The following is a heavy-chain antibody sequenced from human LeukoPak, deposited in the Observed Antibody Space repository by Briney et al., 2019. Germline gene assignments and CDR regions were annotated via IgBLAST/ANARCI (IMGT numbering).Heavy chain of an antibody. CDR2: INDDGSDT. CDR3: VRGGPSTWS. CDR1: GFAFKLYW. V-gene: IGHV3-74*01. Sequence: GGSLRLSCAVSGFAFKLYWMHWVRQAPGKGPVWVSRINDDGSDTTYADSVKGRFTISRDDAKNMLFLQMNSLRAEDTAVYYCVRGGPSTWSWGQGTLVTVSS. D-gene: IGHD2-15*01. J-gene: IGHJ5*02.